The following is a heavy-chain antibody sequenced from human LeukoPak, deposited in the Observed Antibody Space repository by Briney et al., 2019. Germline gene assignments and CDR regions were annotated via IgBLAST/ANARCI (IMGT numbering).Heavy chain of an antibody. CDR2: MNPNSCNT. D-gene: IGHD2-2*01. J-gene: IGHJ6*03. CDR1: GYTFTSYD. V-gene: IGHV1-8*01. CDR3: ARTESVDCSSTSCSYYYYYYYMDV. Sequence: GASVKVSCKASGYTFTSYDINWVRQATGQGLEWMGWMNPNSCNTGYAQKFQGRVTMTRNTSISTAYMELSSLRSEDTAVYYCARTESVDCSSTSCSYYYYYYYMDVWGKGTTVTASS.